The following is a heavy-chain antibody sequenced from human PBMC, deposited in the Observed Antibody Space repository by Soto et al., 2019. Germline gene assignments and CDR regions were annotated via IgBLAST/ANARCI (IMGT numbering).Heavy chain of an antibody. CDR1: GGSISSSSYF. V-gene: IGHV4-39*01. Sequence: QLQLQESGPGLVKPSETLSLTCSVSGGSISSSSYFWGWIRQPPGKGLEWIGSIYYSGSTYYNPSLKIRVTVSVATSKDQISLKLSSVTAAYTAVYYCARHPSDFWFDPWGQGTLVTVSS. CDR2: IYYSGST. CDR3: ARHPSDFWFDP. D-gene: IGHD2-21*02. J-gene: IGHJ5*02.